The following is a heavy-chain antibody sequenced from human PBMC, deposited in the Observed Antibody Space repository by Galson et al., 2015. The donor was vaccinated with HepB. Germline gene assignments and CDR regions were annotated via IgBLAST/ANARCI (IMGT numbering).Heavy chain of an antibody. CDR3: AKGDIVVVHQGMDV. V-gene: IGHV3-33*06. D-gene: IGHD2-2*01. Sequence: SLRLSCAASGFTFSSYGMHWVRQAPGKGLEWVAVIWNDRSNKYYADSVKGRFTISRDNSKNTLYLQMKSLRAEDTAVYYCAKGDIVVVHQGMDVWGQGTPVTVSS. CDR1: GFTFSSYG. J-gene: IGHJ6*02. CDR2: IWNDRSNK.